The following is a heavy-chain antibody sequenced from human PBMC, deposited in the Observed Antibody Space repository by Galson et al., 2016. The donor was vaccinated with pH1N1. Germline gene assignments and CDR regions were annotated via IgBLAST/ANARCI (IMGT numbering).Heavy chain of an antibody. J-gene: IGHJ6*02. CDR3: ARGQASVSTSYYYGMDV. V-gene: IGHV1-69*04. Sequence: SVKVSCKASGGTFNNYPISWLRQAPGHGLEWMGRIIPIFGKANYAQKFQGRVTITADKSTSTAYMELSSLRSEDTAVYYCARGQASVSTSYYYGMDVWGQGTTVTVSS. CDR1: GGTFNNYP. CDR2: IIPIFGKA. D-gene: IGHD4-11*01.